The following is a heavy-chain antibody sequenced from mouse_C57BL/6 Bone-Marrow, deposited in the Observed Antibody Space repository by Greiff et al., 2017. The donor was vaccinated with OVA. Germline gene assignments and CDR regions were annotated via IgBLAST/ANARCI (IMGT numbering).Heavy chain of an antibody. V-gene: IGHV2-2*01. CDR3: ASVYYGNGSSFDY. J-gene: IGHJ2*01. Sequence: QVHVKQSGPGLVQPSQSLSITCTVSGFSLTSYGVHWVRQSPGKGLEWLGVIWSGGSTDYNAAFISRLSISKDNSKSQVFFKMNSLQADDTAIYYCASVYYGNGSSFDYWGQGTTLTVSS. CDR1: GFSLTSYG. D-gene: IGHD2-1*01. CDR2: IWSGGST.